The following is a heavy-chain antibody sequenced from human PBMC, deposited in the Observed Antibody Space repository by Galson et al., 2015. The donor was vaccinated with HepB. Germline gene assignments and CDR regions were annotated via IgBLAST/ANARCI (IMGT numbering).Heavy chain of an antibody. J-gene: IGHJ4*02. D-gene: IGHD6-13*01. CDR3: ARTPKAIAAAGKGGPIDY. V-gene: IGHV3-23*01. CDR1: GFSFTRYA. CDR2: ITSSGGNS. Sequence: SLRLSCAASGFSFTRYAMTWVRQAPGKGLEWGSSITSSGGNSYYTDSVKGRFTVSRDNSKNTLLLQLNSLRAEDTAVYYCARTPKAIAAAGKGGPIDYWGQGTLVTVSS.